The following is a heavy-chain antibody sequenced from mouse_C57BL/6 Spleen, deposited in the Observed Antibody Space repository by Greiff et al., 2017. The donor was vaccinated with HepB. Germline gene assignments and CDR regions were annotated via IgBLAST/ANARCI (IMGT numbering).Heavy chain of an antibody. CDR2: IDPETGGT. CDR1: GYTFTDYE. D-gene: IGHD2-1*01. Sequence: QVQLKQSGAELVRPGASVTLSCKASGYTFTDYEMHWVKQTPVHGLEWIGAIDPETGGTAYNQKFKGKAILTADKSSSTAYMELRSLTSEDSAVYYCTSYGNYSFDYWGQGTTLTVSS. CDR3: TSYGNYSFDY. V-gene: IGHV1-15*01. J-gene: IGHJ2*01.